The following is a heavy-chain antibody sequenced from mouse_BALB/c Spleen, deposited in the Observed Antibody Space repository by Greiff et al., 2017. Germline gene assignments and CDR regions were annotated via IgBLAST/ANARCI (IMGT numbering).Heavy chain of an antibody. V-gene: IGHV1-69*01. CDR1: GYTFTDYW. CDR2: IDTSDSYT. CDR3: ARRGLRRYYYAMDY. Sequence: QVQLQQPGAELVMPGASVKMSCKASGYTFTDYWMHWVKQRPGQGLEWIGAIDTSDSYTSYNQKFKGKATLTVDESSSTAYMQLSNLTSEDSAVYYCARRGLRRYYYAMDYWGQGTSVTVSS. D-gene: IGHD1-2*01. J-gene: IGHJ4*01.